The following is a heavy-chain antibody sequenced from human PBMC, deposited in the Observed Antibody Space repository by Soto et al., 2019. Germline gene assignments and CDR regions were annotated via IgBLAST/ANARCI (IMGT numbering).Heavy chain of an antibody. CDR1: GYTFTSYG. V-gene: IGHV1-18*01. J-gene: IGHJ4*02. D-gene: IGHD6-19*01. CDR3: ARDSSIAVAGDYFDY. CDR2: ISAYNGNT. Sequence: QVPLVQSGAEVKKPGASVKVSCKASGYTFTSYGISWVRQAPGQGLEWMGWISAYNGNTNYAQKLQGRVTMTTDTSTSTAYMELRSLRSDDTAVYYCARDSSIAVAGDYFDYWGQGTLVTVSS.